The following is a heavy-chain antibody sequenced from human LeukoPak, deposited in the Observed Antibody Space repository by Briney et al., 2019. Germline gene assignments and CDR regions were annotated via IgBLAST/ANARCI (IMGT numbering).Heavy chain of an antibody. CDR3: ARREGDTSMVRSFDY. V-gene: IGHV4-34*01. CDR1: GGSFSGYF. J-gene: IGHJ4*02. CDR2: INHSGST. D-gene: IGHD3-10*01. Sequence: SETLSLTCTVYGGSFSGYFWSWLRQPPGKGLEWIGEINHSGSTNYNPSLKSRVTISVDTSKNQFSLNLTSETAADTAVYYCARREGDTSMVRSFDYWGQGTLVTVSS.